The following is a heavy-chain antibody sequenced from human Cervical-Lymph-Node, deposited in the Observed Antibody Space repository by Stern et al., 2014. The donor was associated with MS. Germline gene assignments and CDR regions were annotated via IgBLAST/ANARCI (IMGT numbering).Heavy chain of an antibody. V-gene: IGHV3-9*01. J-gene: IGHJ6*02. CDR1: GFPFEDYA. CDR3: ARARRVATRRSAYYYYGMDV. Sequence: VQLVESGGGLVQPGRSLRLSCAASGFPFEDYAMHWVPQAPGKGLEWASGITWDSGSLDYADSVKGRSTISRDNAKNSLYLQVNSLRPEDTALYYCARARRVATRRSAYYYYGMDVWGHGTTVTVSS. D-gene: IGHD6-6*01. CDR2: ITWDSGSL.